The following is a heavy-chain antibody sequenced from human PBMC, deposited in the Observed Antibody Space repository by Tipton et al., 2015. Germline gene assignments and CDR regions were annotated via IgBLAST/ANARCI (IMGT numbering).Heavy chain of an antibody. J-gene: IGHJ4*02. Sequence: TLSLTCTVSGGSISSYYWNWIRQSPGKGLEWIGYIYSSATTSYSSALRSRVTISVDTSKNHFSLKLSSVTAADTAVYYCAREVWYNDSTGYDYWGQGTLVTVSS. V-gene: IGHV4-59*12. CDR1: GGSISSYY. D-gene: IGHD3-22*01. CDR3: AREVWYNDSTGYDY. CDR2: IYSSATT.